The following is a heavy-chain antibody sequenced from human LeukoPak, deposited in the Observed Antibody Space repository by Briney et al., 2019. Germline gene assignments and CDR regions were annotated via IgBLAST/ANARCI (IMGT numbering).Heavy chain of an antibody. CDR2: IYYSGST. V-gene: IGHV4-59*01. CDR3: ARDRGGTMVRGAYGRFDY. CDR1: GGSISSYY. D-gene: IGHD3-10*01. Sequence: PSETLSLTCTVSGGSISSYYWSWIRQPPGKGLEWIGYIYYSGSTNYNPSLKSRVTISVDTSKNQFSLKLSSVTAADTAVYYCARDRGGTMVRGAYGRFDYWGQGTPVTVSS. J-gene: IGHJ4*02.